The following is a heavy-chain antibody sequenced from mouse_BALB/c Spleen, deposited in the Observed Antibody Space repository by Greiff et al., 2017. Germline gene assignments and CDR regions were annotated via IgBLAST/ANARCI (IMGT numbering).Heavy chain of an antibody. CDR1: GFTFSSFG. J-gene: IGHJ3*01. CDR2: ISSGSSTI. CDR3: ASDYYGYRFAY. D-gene: IGHD1-2*01. Sequence: EVQLVESGGGLVQPGGSRKLSCAASGFTFSSFGMHWVRQAPEKGLEWVAYISSGSSTIYYADTVKGRFTISRDNPKNTLFLQMTSLRSEDTAMYYCASDYYGYRFAYWGQGTLVTVSA. V-gene: IGHV5-17*02.